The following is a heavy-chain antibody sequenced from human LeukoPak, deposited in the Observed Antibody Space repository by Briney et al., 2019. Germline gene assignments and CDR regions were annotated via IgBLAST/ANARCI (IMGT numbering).Heavy chain of an antibody. CDR1: GDSISSSSYY. D-gene: IGHD1-14*01. CDR3: ARGVEPLAANTLAY. J-gene: IGHJ4*02. CDR2: LYSDGNT. V-gene: IGHV3-53*01. Sequence: ETLSLTCTVSGDSISSSSYYWGWIRQPPGKGLEWVSVLYSDGNTKYADSVQGRFTISRDNSKNTLYLEMNSLSPDDTAVYYCARGVEPLAANTLAYWGQGTLVTVSS.